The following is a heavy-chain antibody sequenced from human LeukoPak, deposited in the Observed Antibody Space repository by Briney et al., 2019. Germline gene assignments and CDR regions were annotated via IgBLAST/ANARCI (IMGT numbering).Heavy chain of an antibody. V-gene: IGHV3-23*01. J-gene: IGHJ1*01. CDR2: ISGSGGST. D-gene: IGHD2-21*01. CDR1: GFTFSSYA. CDR3: ASGNGDGAEYFQH. Sequence: PGGSLRLSCAASGFTFSSYAMSWVRQAPGKGLEWVSAISGSGGSTYYADSVKGRFTTPRDISKNTLYLQMNSLRAEDTGVYYCASGNGDGAEYFQHWGQGTVVSVSS.